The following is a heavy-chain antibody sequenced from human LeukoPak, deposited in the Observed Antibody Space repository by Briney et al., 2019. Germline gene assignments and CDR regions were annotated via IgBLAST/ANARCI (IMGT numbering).Heavy chain of an antibody. Sequence: GGSLRLSCATSGFSFSFYGMQWVRQAPGKGLEWVAVIWNDGSQKYYGDSVKGRFTISKDNSRKTVNLQMDSLRAEDTAIYYCTRWGEGGLTLDYWGQGVLVTVSS. CDR2: IWNDGSQK. D-gene: IGHD3-16*01. J-gene: IGHJ4*02. V-gene: IGHV3-33*01. CDR3: TRWGEGGLTLDY. CDR1: GFSFSFYG.